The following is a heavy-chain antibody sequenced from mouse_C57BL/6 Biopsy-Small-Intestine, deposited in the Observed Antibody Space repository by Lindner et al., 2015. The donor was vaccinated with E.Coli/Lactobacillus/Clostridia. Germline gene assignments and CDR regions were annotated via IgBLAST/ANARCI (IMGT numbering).Heavy chain of an antibody. CDR3: ARSGYGNYPSWFAY. D-gene: IGHD2-1*01. CDR1: GFNIKDDY. V-gene: IGHV14-3*01. J-gene: IGHJ3*01. Sequence: QLQSGAELVRPGASVKLSCTASGFNIKDDYMHWVKQRPEQGLEWIGRIDPANGNAKYAPKFQDKATITADTSSNTAYLQLSSLTSEDTAVYYCARSGYGNYPSWFAYWGQGTLVTVSA. CDR2: IDPANGNA.